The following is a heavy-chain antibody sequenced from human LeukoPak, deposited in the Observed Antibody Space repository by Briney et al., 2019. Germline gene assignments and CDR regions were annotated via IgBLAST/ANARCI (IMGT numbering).Heavy chain of an antibody. J-gene: IGHJ4*02. V-gene: IGHV3-30*04. CDR3: AKVMVRGVNRQVFDY. CDR2: ISYDGSDK. Sequence: PGGSLRLSCAASEFTFRTYTMHWVRQAPGKGLEWVAIISYDGSDKYYADSVEGRFTISRDNSKNTLYLQMNSLRAEDTAVYYCAKVMVRGVNRQVFDYWGQGTLVTVSS. CDR1: EFTFRTYT. D-gene: IGHD3-10*01.